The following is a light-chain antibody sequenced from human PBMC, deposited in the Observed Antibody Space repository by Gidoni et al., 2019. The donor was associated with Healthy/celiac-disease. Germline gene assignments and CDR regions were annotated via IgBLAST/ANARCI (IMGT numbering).Light chain of an antibody. CDR3: QHFGN. J-gene: IGKJ4*01. Sequence: EIVLTQSPVTLSLSPGQSATLSCRASQSISSSQLAWYQQKPGQAPRPLMYGASSRATGIPDRVSGSGSGTDFTLTISRLEPEDFAVYYCQHFGNFGGGTKVE. CDR1: QSISSSQ. CDR2: GAS. V-gene: IGKV3-20*01.